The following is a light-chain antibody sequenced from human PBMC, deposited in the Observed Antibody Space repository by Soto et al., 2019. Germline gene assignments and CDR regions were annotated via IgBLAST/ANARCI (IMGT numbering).Light chain of an antibody. J-gene: IGKJ2*01. CDR3: QQYGSSPYT. CDR1: QSVSSSY. Sequence: EIVLTQSPGTLSLSPGERATLSCRASQSVSSSYLDWYQQKPGQAPRLIIYGASDRATGIPDRFSGSGSGTDFTLTISRLEPEDFAVYYCQQYGSSPYTFGRGTKLEIK. V-gene: IGKV3-20*01. CDR2: GAS.